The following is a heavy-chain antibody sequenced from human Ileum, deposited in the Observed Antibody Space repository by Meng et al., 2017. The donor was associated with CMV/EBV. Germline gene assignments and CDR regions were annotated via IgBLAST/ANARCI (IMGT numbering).Heavy chain of an antibody. CDR2: VRYDGSRQ. J-gene: IGHJ4*02. V-gene: IGHV3-30*13. CDR3: AKDGPNFDFWSGYFDY. CDR1: GFTLSDHY. D-gene: IGHD3-3*01. Sequence: WGSLRLSCAASGFTLSDHYMDWVRQAPGKGLEWVAGVRYDGSRQYYADSVKGRFIVSRDNSKNRVDLQMNSLRVEDTAVYYCAKDGPNFDFWSGYFDYWGQGNLVTVSS.